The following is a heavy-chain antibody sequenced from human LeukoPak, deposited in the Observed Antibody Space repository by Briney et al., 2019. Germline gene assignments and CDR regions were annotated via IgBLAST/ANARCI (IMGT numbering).Heavy chain of an antibody. D-gene: IGHD3-22*01. Sequence: PSETLSLTCAVYGGSFSGYYWSWIRQPPGKGLEWIGEINHSGSTNYNPSLKSRVTISVDTSKNQFSLKPSSVTAADTAVYYCAREGYYYDSSGYYGYFDYWGQGTLVTVSS. CDR2: INHSGST. CDR1: GGSFSGYY. J-gene: IGHJ4*02. CDR3: AREGYYYDSSGYYGYFDY. V-gene: IGHV4-34*01.